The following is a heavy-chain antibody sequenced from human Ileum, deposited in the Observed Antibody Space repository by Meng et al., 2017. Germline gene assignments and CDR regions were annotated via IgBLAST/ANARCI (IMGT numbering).Heavy chain of an antibody. J-gene: IGHJ6*02. CDR1: GFTFSSYA. Sequence: GESLKISCAASGFTFSSYAMHWVRQAPGKGLEWVAVISYDGSNKYYADSVKGRFTISRDNSKNTLYLQMNSLRAEDTAVYYCARDQTGYCSGGSCYSESYYYYGMDVWGQGTTVTVSS. V-gene: IGHV3-30*01. D-gene: IGHD2-15*01. CDR2: ISYDGSNK. CDR3: ARDQTGYCSGGSCYSESYYYYGMDV.